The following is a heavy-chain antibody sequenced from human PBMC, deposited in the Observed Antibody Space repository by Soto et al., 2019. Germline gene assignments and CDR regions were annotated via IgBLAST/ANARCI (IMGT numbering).Heavy chain of an antibody. J-gene: IGHJ4*02. CDR2: ITSSGGTI. V-gene: IGHV3-11*01. CDR3: ARDPLHHGSTFDY. D-gene: IGHD3-10*01. Sequence: GGSLRLSCAASGFIFSDYYMSWIRQPPGKGLEWISYITSSGGTIYYADSVKGRFTISRDNAKNSLYLQMNGLRAEDTAVYYCARDPLHHGSTFDYWGQGTLVTVSS. CDR1: GFIFSDYY.